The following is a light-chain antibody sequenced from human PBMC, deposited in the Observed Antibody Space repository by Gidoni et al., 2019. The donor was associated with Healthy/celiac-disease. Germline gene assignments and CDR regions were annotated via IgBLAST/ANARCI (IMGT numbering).Light chain of an antibody. CDR1: QSVSSSY. CDR2: GAS. V-gene: IGKV3-20*01. CDR3: QQYGSSPFT. J-gene: IGKJ3*01. Sequence: ELVLTQSRGTLSLSPGERATLSCRDSQSVSSSYLAWYQQKPGQAPRLLIYGASSRATGIPDRFSGSGSGTDFTLTISRLEPEDFAVYYCQQYGSSPFTFGPGTKVDIK.